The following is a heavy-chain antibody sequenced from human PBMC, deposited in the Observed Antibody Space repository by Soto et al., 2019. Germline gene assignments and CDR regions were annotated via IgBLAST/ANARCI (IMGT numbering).Heavy chain of an antibody. CDR3: ARIKSGYSYGSIIDF. CDR2: IYYSGST. V-gene: IGHV4-59*01. D-gene: IGHD5-18*01. Sequence: SETLSLTCTVSGGSISSYYWSWIRQPPGKGLEWIGYIYYSGSTNYNPSLKSRVTISVDTSKNQFSLKLRSVTAADTAVYFCARIKSGYSYGSIIDFWGKGTLVTVS. CDR1: GGSISSYY. J-gene: IGHJ4*02.